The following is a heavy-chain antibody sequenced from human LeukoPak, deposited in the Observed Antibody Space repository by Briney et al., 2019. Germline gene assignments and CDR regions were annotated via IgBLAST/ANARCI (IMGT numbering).Heavy chain of an antibody. CDR3: AKDAKRNYDFCDRFDY. Sequence: PGGSLSLFCAASGFTFTTYAMSWVRQAPGKGLEWISAISGSGGSTYYADSVKGRFTISRDNSKNTLYLQMNSLRAEDTALYYCAKDAKRNYDFCDRFDYGGQGTLVTVSS. J-gene: IGHJ4*02. D-gene: IGHD3-3*01. CDR2: ISGSGGST. CDR1: GFTFTTYA. V-gene: IGHV3-23*01.